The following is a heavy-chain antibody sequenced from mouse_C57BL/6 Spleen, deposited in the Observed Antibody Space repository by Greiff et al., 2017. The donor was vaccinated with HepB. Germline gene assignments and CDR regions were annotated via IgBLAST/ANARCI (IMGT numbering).Heavy chain of an antibody. J-gene: IGHJ4*01. V-gene: IGHV5-12*01. CDR1: GFTFSDYY. CDR2: ISNGGGST. CDR3: ARRRTGDY. Sequence: EVQRVESGGGLVQPGGSLKLSCAASGFTFSDYYMYWVRQTPEKRLEWVAYISNGGGSTYYTDTVKGRFTISRDNAKNTLYLQMSRLKSEDTAMYYCARRRTGDYWGQGTSVTVSS.